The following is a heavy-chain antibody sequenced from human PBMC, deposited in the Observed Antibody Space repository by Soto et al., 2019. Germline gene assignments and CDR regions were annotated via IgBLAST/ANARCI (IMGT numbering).Heavy chain of an antibody. CDR3: ARYCSSTSCYPFDY. J-gene: IGHJ4*02. CDR1: GYTFTSYD. CDR2: MNPNSGNT. D-gene: IGHD2-2*01. Sequence: GASVKVSCKASGYTFTSYDINWVRQATGQGLEWMGWMNPNSGNTGYAQKFQGRVTMTRNTSINTAYMELSGLRSEDTAVYYCARYCSSTSCYPFDYWGQGTLVTVSS. V-gene: IGHV1-8*01.